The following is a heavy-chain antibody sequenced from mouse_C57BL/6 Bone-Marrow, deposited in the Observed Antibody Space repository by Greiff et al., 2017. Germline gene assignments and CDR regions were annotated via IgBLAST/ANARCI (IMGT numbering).Heavy chain of an antibody. Sequence: VQLVESGAELVRPGTSVKLSCKASGYTFTSYWMHWVKQRPGQGLEWIGVIDPSDSYTNYNQKFKGKATLTVDTSSSTAYMQLSSLTSEDSAVYYCARRITDWFAYWGQGTLVTVSA. D-gene: IGHD2-4*01. V-gene: IGHV1-59*01. CDR3: ARRITDWFAY. CDR2: IDPSDSYT. CDR1: GYTFTSYW. J-gene: IGHJ3*01.